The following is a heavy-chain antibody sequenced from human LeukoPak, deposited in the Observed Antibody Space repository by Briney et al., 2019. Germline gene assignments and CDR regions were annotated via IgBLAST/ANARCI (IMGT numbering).Heavy chain of an antibody. V-gene: IGHV3-23*01. CDR3: AKDRGYCSGGSCHPLDY. CDR2: ISGSGGST. CDR1: GFTFSSYA. J-gene: IGHJ4*02. Sequence: GGSLRLSCAASGFTFSSYAMSWVRQAPGKGLEWVSAISGSGGSTYYADSVKGRLTISRDNSKNTLYLQMNSLRAEDTAVYYCAKDRGYCSGGSCHPLDYWGQGTLVTVSS. D-gene: IGHD2-15*01.